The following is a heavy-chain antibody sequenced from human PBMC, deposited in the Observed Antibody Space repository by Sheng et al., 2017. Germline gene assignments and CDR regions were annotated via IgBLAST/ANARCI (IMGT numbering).Heavy chain of an antibody. Sequence: QVQLVQSGAEVKKPGSSVKVSCKASGGTFSSYAISWVRQAPGQGLEWMGGIIPIFGTANYAQKFQGRVTITTDESTSTAYMELSSLRSEDTAVYYCATGLGQVVIAPSHYWGQGTLVTVSS. CDR1: GGTFSSYA. CDR3: ATGLGQVVIAPSHY. V-gene: IGHV1-69*05. J-gene: IGHJ4*02. CDR2: IIPIFGTA. D-gene: IGHD2-21*01.